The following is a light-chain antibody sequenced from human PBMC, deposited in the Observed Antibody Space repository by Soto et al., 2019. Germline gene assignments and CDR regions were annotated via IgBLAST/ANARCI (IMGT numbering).Light chain of an antibody. V-gene: IGLV2-11*01. J-gene: IGLJ2*01. Sequence: QFALTQPRSVSGSPGQSVTISCTGTSSDVGGYNYVSWYQQHPGKAPKLMIYDVSKRPSGVPDRFSGSKSGNTASLTISGLQAEDEADYYCCSYAGSYHVVFGGGTKVTVL. CDR3: CSYAGSYHVV. CDR1: SSDVGGYNY. CDR2: DVS.